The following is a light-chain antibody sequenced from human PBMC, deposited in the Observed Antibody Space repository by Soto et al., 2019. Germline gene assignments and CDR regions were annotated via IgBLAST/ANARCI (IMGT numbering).Light chain of an antibody. CDR2: HAS. J-gene: IGKJ5*01. CDR3: QQRSNCL. V-gene: IGKV3-11*01. Sequence: EIVLTQSPATLSLSPGERATLSCRARQSVSSYSAWYQQKPGQAPRLLIYHASNRATGIPARFSGSGSGTAFTLTISSLEPEDFAVYYCQQRSNCLFGQGTRLEIK. CDR1: QSVSSY.